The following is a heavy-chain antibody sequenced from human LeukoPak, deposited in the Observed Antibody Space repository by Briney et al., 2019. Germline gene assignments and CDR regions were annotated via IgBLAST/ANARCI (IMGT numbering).Heavy chain of an antibody. CDR2: LNSDGSNT. V-gene: IGHV3-74*01. Sequence: QTGGSLRLSCAASGFIFSNYWMHWVRQDPGKGLVWVSRLNSDGSNTGYADSVKGRFTISRDNAKNTPYLQMNSLRAEDTAVYYCAKHPAFDIWGQGTMVTVSS. J-gene: IGHJ3*02. CDR3: AKHPAFDI. CDR1: GFIFSNYW.